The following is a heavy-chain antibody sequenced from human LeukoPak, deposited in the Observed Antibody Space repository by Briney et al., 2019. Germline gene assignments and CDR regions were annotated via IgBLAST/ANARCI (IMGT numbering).Heavy chain of an antibody. V-gene: IGHV4-30-2*01. CDR2: IYYIGSP. CDR1: GDSINSGGGYH. J-gene: IGHJ4*02. Sequence: SQTLSLTCTVSGDSINSGGGYHWSWIRQPPGKGLEWIGYIYYIGSPSYSPSLKSRVTISVDTSKNQFSLKLSSVNAADTAVYYCARDMSWSGWYALDYWGQGTLVTVSS. CDR3: ARDMSWSGWYALDY. D-gene: IGHD6-19*01.